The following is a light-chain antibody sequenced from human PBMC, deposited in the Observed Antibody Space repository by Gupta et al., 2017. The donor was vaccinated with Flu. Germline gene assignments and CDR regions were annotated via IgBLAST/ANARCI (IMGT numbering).Light chain of an antibody. CDR3: QQCSIAPVA. V-gene: IGKV3-11*01. Sequence: ERAIQTCSATQCVSSYVAWYQQKPGQAPRLLIYGASSRATGIPARFSGSGSGTEFTLTISSVEPEDLAVYYCQQCSIAPVAFGGGTKVEIK. J-gene: IGKJ4*01. CDR1: QCVSSY. CDR2: GAS.